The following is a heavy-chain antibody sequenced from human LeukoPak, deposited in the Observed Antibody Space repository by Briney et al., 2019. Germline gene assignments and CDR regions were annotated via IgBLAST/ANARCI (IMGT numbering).Heavy chain of an antibody. D-gene: IGHD7-27*01. CDR1: GGSISSYY. Sequence: PSETLCLTCTVSGGSISSYYWSWIRQPPGKGLEWIGYIYYSGSTNYNPSLKSRVTISVDTSKNQFSLKLSSVTAADTAVYYCARSPGAFDIWGQGTMVTVSS. CDR3: ARSPGAFDI. V-gene: IGHV4-59*01. J-gene: IGHJ3*02. CDR2: IYYSGST.